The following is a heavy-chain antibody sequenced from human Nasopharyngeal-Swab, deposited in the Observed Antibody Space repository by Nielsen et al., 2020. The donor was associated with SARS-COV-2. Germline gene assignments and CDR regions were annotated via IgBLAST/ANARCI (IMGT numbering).Heavy chain of an antibody. CDR3: ARQDPSYWSFDY. Sequence: SETLSLICTVSGGSISSYYWSWIRQPPGKGLEWIGYIYYSGSTNYNPSLKSRVTISVDTSKNQFSLKLSSVTAADTAVYYCARQDPSYWSFDYWGQGTLVTVSS. CDR2: IYYSGST. J-gene: IGHJ4*02. CDR1: GGSISSYY. D-gene: IGHD2-8*02. V-gene: IGHV4-59*08.